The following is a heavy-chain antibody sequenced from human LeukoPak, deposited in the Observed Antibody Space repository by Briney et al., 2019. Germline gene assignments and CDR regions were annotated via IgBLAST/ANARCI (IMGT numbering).Heavy chain of an antibody. CDR2: ISYDGGNK. CDR3: AKDGKLGLRDDYFDY. CDR1: GFTFSSYG. Sequence: GGSLRLSCAPSGFTFSSYGMHWVRQAPGKRLEWMAVISYDGGNKYYADSVQGRFTISRDNSKNTLYLQMNSLRAEDTAVYYCAKDGKLGLRDDYFDYWGQGTLVPVSS. D-gene: IGHD4-23*01. J-gene: IGHJ4*02. V-gene: IGHV3-30*18.